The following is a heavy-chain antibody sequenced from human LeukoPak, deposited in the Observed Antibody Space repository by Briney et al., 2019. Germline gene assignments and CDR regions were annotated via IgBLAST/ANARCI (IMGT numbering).Heavy chain of an antibody. CDR2: INPSGGST. D-gene: IGHD3-3*01. CDR1: GYTFTSYY. Sequence: ASVKVSCKASGYTFTSYYMHWVRQAPRQGLEWMGIINPSGGSTSYAQKFQGRVTMTRDTSTSTVYMELSSLRSEDTAVYYCAREGRRFPFDPWGQGTLVTVSS. CDR3: AREGRRFPFDP. J-gene: IGHJ5*02. V-gene: IGHV1-46*01.